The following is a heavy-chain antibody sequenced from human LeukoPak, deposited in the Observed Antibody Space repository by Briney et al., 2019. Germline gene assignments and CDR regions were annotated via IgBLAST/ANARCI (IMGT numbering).Heavy chain of an antibody. V-gene: IGHV3-11*01. CDR2: ISSSGSTI. CDR3: ARVGGTKDIVVVVEYYFDY. Sequence: KPGGSLRLSRAASGFTFSDYYMSWIRQAPGKGLEWVSYISSSGSTIYYADSVKGRFTISRDNAKNSLYLQMNSLRAEDTAVYYCARVGGTKDIVVVVEYYFDYWGQGTLVTVSS. J-gene: IGHJ4*02. D-gene: IGHD2-15*01. CDR1: GFTFSDYY.